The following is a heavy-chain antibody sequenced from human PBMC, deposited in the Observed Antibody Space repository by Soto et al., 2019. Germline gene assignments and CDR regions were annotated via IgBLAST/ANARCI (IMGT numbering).Heavy chain of an antibody. V-gene: IGHV1-69*13. CDR2: IIPLLGST. Sequence: SVKVSCKASGGTLTSYTFSWVRQAPGQGLEWMGGIIPLLGSTRYAQKFQGRVAITADESTNTAYMELSSLKSEDTAVYYCAREGLSGSYYGNWGQGTLVTVSS. J-gene: IGHJ4*02. CDR3: AREGLSGSYYGN. CDR1: GGTLTSYT. D-gene: IGHD1-26*01.